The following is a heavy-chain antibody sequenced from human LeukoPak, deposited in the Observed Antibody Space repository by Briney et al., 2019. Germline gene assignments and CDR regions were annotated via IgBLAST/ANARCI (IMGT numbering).Heavy chain of an antibody. J-gene: IGHJ4*02. CDR1: GYSISSGYY. D-gene: IGHD6-13*01. V-gene: IGHV4-38-2*01. CDR2: IYHSGST. Sequence: SETLSLTCAVSGYSISSGYYWDWIRQPPGKGLEWIGAIYHSGSTYYNPSLKSRVTISVDTSKNQFSLKLSSVTAADTAVYYCARHSGMAAGDYWGQGTLVTVSS. CDR3: ARHSGMAAGDY.